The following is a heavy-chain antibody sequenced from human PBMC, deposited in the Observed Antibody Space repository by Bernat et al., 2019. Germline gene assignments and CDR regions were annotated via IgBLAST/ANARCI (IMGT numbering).Heavy chain of an antibody. CDR3: AKAEYSSSSRHFDY. V-gene: IGHV3-74*01. CDR2: VNGDGSSK. Sequence: EVQLVESGGGLVQPGGSLRLSCASSGLTFSSFWMHWVRQAAGKGLVGVSRVNGDGSSKSYAASVKGRFTISRDNAKNTLYLQMNSLSAEDTAVYYCAKAEYSSSSRHFDYWGQGTLVTVSS. J-gene: IGHJ4*02. CDR1: GLTFSSFW. D-gene: IGHD6-6*01.